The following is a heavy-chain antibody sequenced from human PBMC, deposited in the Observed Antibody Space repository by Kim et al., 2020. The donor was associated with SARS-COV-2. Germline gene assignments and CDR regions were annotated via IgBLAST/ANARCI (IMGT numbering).Heavy chain of an antibody. CDR2: GST. CDR3: TREAPRRGDY. D-gene: IGHD3-10*01. Sequence: GSTFYADCVKGRFTSTRDNSKNTLFLLMNSLRADDTAVYYCTREAPRRGDYWGQGTLVTVSS. J-gene: IGHJ4*02. V-gene: IGHV3-23*01.